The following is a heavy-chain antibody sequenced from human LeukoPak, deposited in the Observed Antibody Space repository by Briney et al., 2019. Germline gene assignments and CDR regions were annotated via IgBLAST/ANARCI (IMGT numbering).Heavy chain of an antibody. V-gene: IGHV3-30*01. D-gene: IGHD2-2*01. J-gene: IGHJ4*02. Sequence: GRSLRLSCAASGFTFSSYAMHWVRQAPGKGLERVAVISYDGSNKYYADSVKGRFTISRDNTKNTLYLQMNSLRAEDTAVYYCARDRRRVVPAAIPDYWGQGTLVTVSS. CDR1: GFTFSSYA. CDR3: ARDRRRVVPAAIPDY. CDR2: ISYDGSNK.